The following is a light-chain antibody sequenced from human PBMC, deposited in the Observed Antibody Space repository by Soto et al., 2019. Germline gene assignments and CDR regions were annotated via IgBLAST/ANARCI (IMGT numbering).Light chain of an antibody. Sequence: QSALTQPASVSGSPGQSITISYTGTSSDIGDYTHVSWYQQHPGKAPKLIIYEVSDRPSGVSNRFSGSKSGNTASLTISGLQTEDEADYYCCSYTSINTSAVFGGGTKLTVL. CDR1: SSDIGDYTH. CDR3: CSYTSINTSAV. V-gene: IGLV2-14*01. J-gene: IGLJ2*01. CDR2: EVS.